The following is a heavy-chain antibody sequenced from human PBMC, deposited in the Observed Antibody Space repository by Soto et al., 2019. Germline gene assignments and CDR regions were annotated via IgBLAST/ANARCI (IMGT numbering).Heavy chain of an antibody. J-gene: IGHJ3*02. CDR2: ISAYNGNT. CDR1: GYTFTSYG. D-gene: IGHD3-10*01. V-gene: IGHV1-18*01. Sequence: ASVKVSCKASGYTFTSYGISWVRQAPGQGLEWMGWISAYNGNTNYAQKLQGRVTMTTDTSTSTAYMELRSLRSDDTAVYYCARTSDLVTMVRGFIMRGSDAFYIWGQGTMLTVSS. CDR3: ARTSDLVTMVRGFIMRGSDAFYI.